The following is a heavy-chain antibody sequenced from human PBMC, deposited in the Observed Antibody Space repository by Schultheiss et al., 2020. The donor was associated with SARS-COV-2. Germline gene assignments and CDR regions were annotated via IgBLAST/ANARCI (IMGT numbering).Heavy chain of an antibody. CDR2: IIPILGIA. V-gene: IGHV1-69*04. D-gene: IGHD3-9*01. CDR1: GGTFSSYA. Sequence: SVKVSCKASGGTFSSYAISWVRQAPGQGLEWMGRIIPILGIANYAQKFQGRVTITADKSTSTAYMELSRLRSDDTAVYYCARDRYDILTGYQNPWYYYYYGMDVWGQGTTVTVS. J-gene: IGHJ6*02. CDR3: ARDRYDILTGYQNPWYYYYYGMDV.